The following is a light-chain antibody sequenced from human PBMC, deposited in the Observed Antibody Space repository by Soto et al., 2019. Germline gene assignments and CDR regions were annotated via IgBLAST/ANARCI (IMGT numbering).Light chain of an antibody. V-gene: IGLV1-44*01. CDR1: ISNIVGSS. Sequence: QPPSTSRTPGNRPTMSFAGSISNIVGSSVNWYQHLPGTAPKLVIYTNSRRPSGVPEGCSVSKSGTSASLNIRGPKPEDEAFYYCAASDYSMSAYVFGNGSKVT. J-gene: IGLJ1*01. CDR2: TNS. CDR3: AASDYSMSAYV.